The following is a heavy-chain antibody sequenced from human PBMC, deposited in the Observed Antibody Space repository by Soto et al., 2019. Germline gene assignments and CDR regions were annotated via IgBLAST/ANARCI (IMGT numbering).Heavy chain of an antibody. J-gene: IGHJ6*02. CDR2: ITSSSSYI. V-gene: IGHV3-21*04. CDR1: GFTFSSYS. D-gene: IGHD3-9*01. CDR3: AKDAGVDYDILTGSPYYYYGMDV. Sequence: GGSLRLSCAASGFTFSSYSINWVRQAPGKGLEWVSSITSSSSYIYYAESVKGRFTISRDKAKNSLYLQMNSLRAEDTAVYYCAKDAGVDYDILTGSPYYYYGMDVWGQGTTVTVSS.